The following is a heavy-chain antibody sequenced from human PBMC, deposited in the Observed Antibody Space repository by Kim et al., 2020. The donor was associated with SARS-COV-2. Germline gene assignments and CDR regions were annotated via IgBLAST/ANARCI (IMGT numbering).Heavy chain of an antibody. CDR2: IWYDGSNK. Sequence: GGSLRLSCAASGFTFSSYGMHWVRQAPGKGLEWVAVIWYDGSNKYYADSVKGRFTISRDNSKNTLYLQMNSLRAEDTAVYYCARDNVVPAGDTNAFDIWGQGTMVTVSS. D-gene: IGHD2-2*01. J-gene: IGHJ3*02. CDR3: ARDNVVPAGDTNAFDI. CDR1: GFTFSSYG. V-gene: IGHV3-33*01.